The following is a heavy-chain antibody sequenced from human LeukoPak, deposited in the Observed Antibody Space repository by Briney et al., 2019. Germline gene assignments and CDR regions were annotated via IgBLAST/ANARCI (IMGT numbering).Heavy chain of an antibody. J-gene: IGHJ4*02. CDR1: GFTFSSYT. D-gene: IGHD2-2*01. Sequence: PGGSLRLSCAASGFTFSSYTMSWVRQAPGKGLEWGSGISGSGGTTLHADSVKGRSTISRDNSKNTLYLQMNSLRAEDTAVYYCAKDRGIVVVPTLFDYWGQGTLVTVSS. CDR3: AKDRGIVVVPTLFDY. V-gene: IGHV3-23*01. CDR2: ISGSGGTT.